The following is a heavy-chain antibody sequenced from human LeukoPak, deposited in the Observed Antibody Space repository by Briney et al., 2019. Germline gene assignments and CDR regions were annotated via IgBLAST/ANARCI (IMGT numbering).Heavy chain of an antibody. V-gene: IGHV1-3*01. CDR3: ARDELVLYNWFDP. J-gene: IGHJ5*02. D-gene: IGHD4/OR15-4a*01. CDR2: INAGNGNT. CDR1: GYTFTSYA. Sequence: ASVKVSCKASGYTFTSYAMHWVRQAPGQRLEWMGWINAGNGNTKYSQKFQGRVTITRDTSASTAYLERSSLRSEDTAVYYCARDELVLYNWFDPWGQGTLVTVSS.